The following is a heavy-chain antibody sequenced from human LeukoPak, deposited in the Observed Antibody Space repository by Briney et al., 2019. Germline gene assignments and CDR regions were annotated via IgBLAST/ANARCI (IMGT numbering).Heavy chain of an antibody. J-gene: IGHJ4*02. CDR2: IYTSGST. D-gene: IGHD1-26*01. Sequence: TSETLSLTCAVYGGSFSGYYWSWIRQPAGKGLEWIGRIYTSGSTNYNPSLKSRVTMSVDTSKNQFSLKLSSVTAADTAVYYCARDSGSYYDYWGQGTLVTVSS. CDR1: GGSFSGYY. CDR3: ARDSGSYYDY. V-gene: IGHV4-4*07.